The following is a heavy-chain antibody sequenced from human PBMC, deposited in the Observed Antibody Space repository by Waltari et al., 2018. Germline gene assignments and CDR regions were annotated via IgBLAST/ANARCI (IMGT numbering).Heavy chain of an antibody. V-gene: IGHV3-9*01. CDR2: FSWNSGSI. Sequence: EVQLVESGGGLVQPGRSLRLSCAASGFTFDDYAMHWVRQAPGKGLAWVSGFSWNSGSIGYADSVKGRFTISRDNAKNSLYLQMNSLRAEDTALYYCAKSPRISIAVAGHFDYWGQGTLVTVSS. CDR3: AKSPRISIAVAGHFDY. D-gene: IGHD6-19*01. CDR1: GFTFDDYA. J-gene: IGHJ4*02.